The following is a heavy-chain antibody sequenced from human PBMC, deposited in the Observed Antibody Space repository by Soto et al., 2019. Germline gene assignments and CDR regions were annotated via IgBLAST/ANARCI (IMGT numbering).Heavy chain of an antibody. D-gene: IGHD3-10*01. CDR1: GGSFSGYY. Sequence: PSETLSLTCAVYGGSFSGYYWSWIRQPPGKGLEWIGEINHSGSTNYNPSLKSRVTISVDTSKNQFSLKLSSVTAADTAVYYCARGESHPPLLWFGELPNWFDPWGQGTLVTVSS. J-gene: IGHJ5*02. V-gene: IGHV4-34*01. CDR2: INHSGST. CDR3: ARGESHPPLLWFGELPNWFDP.